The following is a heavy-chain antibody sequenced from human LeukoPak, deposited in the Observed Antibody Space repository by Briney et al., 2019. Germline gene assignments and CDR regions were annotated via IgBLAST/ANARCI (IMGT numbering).Heavy chain of an antibody. Sequence: GGSLRLSCAASGFTFSSYGMHWVRQAPGKGLEWVAVIWYDGSNKYYADSVKGRFTISRDNSKNTLYLQTNSLRAEDTAVYYCARDDQAAGTGDVWGQGTTVTVSS. D-gene: IGHD6-13*01. V-gene: IGHV3-33*01. CDR3: ARDDQAAGTGDV. CDR1: GFTFSSYG. J-gene: IGHJ6*02. CDR2: IWYDGSNK.